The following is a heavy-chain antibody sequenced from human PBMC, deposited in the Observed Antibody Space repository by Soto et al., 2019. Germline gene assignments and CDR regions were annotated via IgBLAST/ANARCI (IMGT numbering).Heavy chain of an antibody. V-gene: IGHV3-23*01. D-gene: IGHD4-17*01. CDR1: GFTFSSNA. CDR3: AKDTYGDYSFDF. J-gene: IGHJ4*02. Sequence: EVQLLEAGGGLVQPGGSLRLSCTASGFTFSSNAINWVRQAPGKGLEWVSSISGSGGSTYYADSVKGRFTISRDNSKSTLSLQMNSLRAEATALYYCAKDTYGDYSFDFWGQGTQVTVSS. CDR2: ISGSGGST.